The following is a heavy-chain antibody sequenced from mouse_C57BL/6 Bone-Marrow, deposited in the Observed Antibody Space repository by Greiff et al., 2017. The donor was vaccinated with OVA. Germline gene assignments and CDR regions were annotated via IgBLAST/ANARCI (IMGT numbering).Heavy chain of an antibody. D-gene: IGHD2-2*01. CDR1: GFTFSSYA. CDR3: ARKLWLRRRAGYYAMDY. V-gene: IGHV5-4*01. Sequence: DVQLVESGGGLVKPGGSLKLSCAASGFTFSSYAMSWVRQTPEKRLEWVATISDGGSYTYYPDNVKGRFTISRDNAKNNLYLQMSHLKSEDTAMYYCARKLWLRRRAGYYAMDYWGQGTSVTVSS. CDR2: ISDGGSYT. J-gene: IGHJ4*01.